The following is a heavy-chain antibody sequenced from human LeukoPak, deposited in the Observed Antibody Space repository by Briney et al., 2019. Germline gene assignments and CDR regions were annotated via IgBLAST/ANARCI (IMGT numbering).Heavy chain of an antibody. CDR2: ISYDGSNK. CDR1: GFTFSSYA. J-gene: IGHJ4*02. D-gene: IGHD1-14*01. CDR3: ARVRTAYPFDY. V-gene: IGHV3-30-3*01. Sequence: GGSLRLSCAASGFTFSSYAMHWVRQAPGKGLEWVAVISYDGSNKYYADSVKGRFTISRDNSKNTLYLQMNSLRAEDTAVYYCARVRTAYPFDYWGQGTLVTVSS.